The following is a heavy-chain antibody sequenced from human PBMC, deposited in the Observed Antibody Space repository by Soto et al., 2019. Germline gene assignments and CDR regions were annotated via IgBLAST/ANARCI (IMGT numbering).Heavy chain of an antibody. D-gene: IGHD1-7*01. CDR3: ARGDLAGTNFDY. CDR1: GYTFTRYD. Sequence: QVQLVQSGAEVKKPGASVKVSCKASGYTFTRYDINWVRQATGQGREWMGWMNTNSGNTGYAQKFQGRVTMTRNTSMSTAYMELSSLISEDTAVYYCARGDLAGTNFDYWGQGTLVTVSS. CDR2: MNTNSGNT. J-gene: IGHJ4*02. V-gene: IGHV1-8*01.